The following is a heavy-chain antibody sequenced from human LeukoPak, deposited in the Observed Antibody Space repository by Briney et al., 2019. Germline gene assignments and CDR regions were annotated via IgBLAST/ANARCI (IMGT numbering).Heavy chain of an antibody. Sequence: PSETLSLTCAVYGGSFSGYYWSWIRQPPGKGLEWIGGINHSGSTNYNPSLKSRVTISVDTSKNQFSLKLSSVTAADTAVYYCASRVVAKYYFDYWGQGTLVTVSS. J-gene: IGHJ4*02. CDR2: INHSGST. CDR3: ASRVVAKYYFDY. V-gene: IGHV4-34*01. CDR1: GGSFSGYY. D-gene: IGHD5-12*01.